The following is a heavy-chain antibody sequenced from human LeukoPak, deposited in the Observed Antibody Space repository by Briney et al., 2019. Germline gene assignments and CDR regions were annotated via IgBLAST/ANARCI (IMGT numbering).Heavy chain of an antibody. Sequence: SETLSLTCTVSGYSINSGFYWGWIRQPPGKGLEWIGSIYHSGSTHYKSSLKSRVTISVDTSKNQLSPKLTSVTAADTAVYYCARGVGLTQGGAFDFWGQGTLVTVSS. D-gene: IGHD3-16*01. CDR2: IYHSGST. CDR1: GYSINSGFY. CDR3: ARGVGLTQGGAFDF. V-gene: IGHV4-38-2*02. J-gene: IGHJ4*02.